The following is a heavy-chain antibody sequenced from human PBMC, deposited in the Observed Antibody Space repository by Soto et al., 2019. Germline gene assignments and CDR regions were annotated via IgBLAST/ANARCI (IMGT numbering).Heavy chain of an antibody. CDR3: AKYRRTDAEGYRLDF. V-gene: IGHV4-59*01. CDR2: VYFTGSTST. Sequence: SETLSLTCSVSGASINNYYWSWIRQPPGKGLEWIGYVYFTGSTSTKYNPSLQSRVAMSVDSSKNQFSLKLTSMTAADTAIYYCAKYRRTDAEGYRLDFWG. D-gene: IGHD5-12*01. J-gene: IGHJ4*01. CDR1: GASINNYY.